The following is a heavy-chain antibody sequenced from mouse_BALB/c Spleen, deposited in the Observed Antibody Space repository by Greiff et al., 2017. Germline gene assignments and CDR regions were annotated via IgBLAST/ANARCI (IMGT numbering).Heavy chain of an antibody. J-gene: IGHJ3*01. CDR1: GYSITSGYY. V-gene: IGHV3-6*02. Sequence: EVQLQQSGPGLVKPSQSLSLTCSVTGYSITSGYYWNWIRQFPGNKLEWMGYISYDGSNNYNPSLKNRISITRDTSKNQFFLKLNSVTTEDTATYYCASADDDSWFAYWGQGTLVTVSA. CDR3: ASADDDSWFAY. CDR2: ISYDGSN. D-gene: IGHD2-4*01.